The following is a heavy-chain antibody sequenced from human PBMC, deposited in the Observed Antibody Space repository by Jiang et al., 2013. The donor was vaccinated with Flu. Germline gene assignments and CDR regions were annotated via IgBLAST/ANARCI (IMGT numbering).Heavy chain of an antibody. D-gene: IGHD1-7*01. CDR2: VYHSGGT. V-gene: IGHV4-39*01. J-gene: IGHJ4*02. CDR1: GGSITSSGYY. Sequence: GPGLVKSLETLSLTCTVSGGSITSSGYYWGWIRQPSGKGLEWIGHVYHSGGTYYNSSLRSRLTISVDTSKNQFSLKLDSVTATDTAVYYCVRLAPGGTWYFDHWGQGTLATVSS. CDR3: VRLAPGGTWYFDH.